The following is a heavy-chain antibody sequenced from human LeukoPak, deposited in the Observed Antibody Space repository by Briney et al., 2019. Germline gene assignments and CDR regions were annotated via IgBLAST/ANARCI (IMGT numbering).Heavy chain of an antibody. V-gene: IGHV4-39*07. J-gene: IGHJ1*01. CDR2: IFYSGST. Sequence: SETLSLTCTVSGGSISTSNYYWGWIRQPPGTGLEWIGNIFYSGSTYYSPSLKSRVTISLDTSRNQFSLKLNSVTAADTAVYYCARLKYYYDSSGSRAEYFQHWGQGTLVTASS. D-gene: IGHD3-22*01. CDR1: GGSISTSNYY. CDR3: ARLKYYYDSSGSRAEYFQH.